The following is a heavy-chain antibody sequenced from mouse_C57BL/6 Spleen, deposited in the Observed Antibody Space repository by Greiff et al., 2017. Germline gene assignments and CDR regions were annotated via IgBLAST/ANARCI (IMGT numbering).Heavy chain of an antibody. V-gene: IGHV5-9*01. Sequence: EVKLVESGGGLVKPGGSLKLSCAASGFTFSSYTMSWVRQTPEKRLEWVATISGGGGNTYYPDSVKGRFTISRDNAKNTLYLQMSSLRSEDTALYYCARKGITTAMDYWGQGTSVTVSS. J-gene: IGHJ4*01. D-gene: IGHD1-1*01. CDR3: ARKGITTAMDY. CDR1: GFTFSSYT. CDR2: ISGGGGNT.